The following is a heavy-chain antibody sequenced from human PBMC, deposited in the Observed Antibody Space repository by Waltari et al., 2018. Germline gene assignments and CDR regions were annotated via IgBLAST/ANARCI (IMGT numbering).Heavy chain of an antibody. CDR2: INHSGST. CDR1: GGSFSGYY. V-gene: IGHV4-34*01. CDR3: ARRPFSSGWNDHYYMDV. D-gene: IGHD6-19*01. Sequence: QVQLQQWGAGLLKPSETLSLTCAVYGGSFSGYYWRWLRQPPGKGLEWIGEINHSGSTNYNPSLKSRVTISVDTSKNQFSLKLSSVTAADTAVYYCARRPFSSGWNDHYYMDVWGKGTTVTVSS. J-gene: IGHJ6*03.